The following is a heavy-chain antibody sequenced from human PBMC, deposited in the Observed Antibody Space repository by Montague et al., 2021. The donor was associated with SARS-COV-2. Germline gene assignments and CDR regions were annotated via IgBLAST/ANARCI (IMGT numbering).Heavy chain of an antibody. Sequence: SETLSLTCTVSSGSISSNNWSWIWQPQGKGMEWEGNMYNSGSTNYNPSLKSRVTISVEMPKNQFSLKLSSVSAADTATYYCAWGAVYSSSGDIAFEIWGQGTMVTVSS. V-gene: IGHV4-59*01. CDR2: MYNSGST. J-gene: IGHJ3*02. CDR3: AWGAVYSSSGDIAFEI. CDR1: SGSISSNN. D-gene: IGHD6-13*01.